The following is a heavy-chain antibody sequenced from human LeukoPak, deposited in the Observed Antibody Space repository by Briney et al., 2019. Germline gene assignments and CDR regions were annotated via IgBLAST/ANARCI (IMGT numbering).Heavy chain of an antibody. CDR3: AKDYYGSGSTIDY. V-gene: IGHV3-30*04. CDR2: ISYDGINE. Sequence: GGSLRLSCEASGITFSTYSIHWVRQAPGKGLEWVAVISYDGINEYYADSVKGRFTISRDNSKNTLYLQMNSLRAEDTAVYYCAKDYYGSGSTIDYWGQGTLVTVSS. D-gene: IGHD3-10*01. CDR1: GITFSTYS. J-gene: IGHJ4*02.